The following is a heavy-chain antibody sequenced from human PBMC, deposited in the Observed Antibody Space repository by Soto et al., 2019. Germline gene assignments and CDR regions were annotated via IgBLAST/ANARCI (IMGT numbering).Heavy chain of an antibody. J-gene: IGHJ4*02. CDR2: IKQDGSEK. CDR3: ARDSSAARPGLNGY. Sequence: EVQLVESGGGLVQPGGSLRLSCAASGFTFSSYWMSWVRQAPGKGLEWVANIKQDGSEKYYVDSVKGRFTISRDNAKNSLYLQMNSLRAEDTAVYYCARDSSAARPGLNGYWGQGTLVTVSS. V-gene: IGHV3-7*03. CDR1: GFTFSSYW. D-gene: IGHD6-6*01.